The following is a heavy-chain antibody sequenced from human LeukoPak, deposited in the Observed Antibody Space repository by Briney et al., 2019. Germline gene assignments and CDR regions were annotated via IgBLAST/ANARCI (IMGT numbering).Heavy chain of an antibody. J-gene: IGHJ4*02. D-gene: IGHD3-22*01. V-gene: IGHV1-69*13. Sequence: SVKVSCKASGGTFSSYAISWVRQAPGQGLEWMGGIIPIFGTANYAQKFQGRVTITADESTSTAYMELSSLGSEDTAVYYCAREPTTYYYDSSGYKGFDYWGQGTLVTVSS. CDR2: IIPIFGTA. CDR1: GGTFSSYA. CDR3: AREPTTYYYDSSGYKGFDY.